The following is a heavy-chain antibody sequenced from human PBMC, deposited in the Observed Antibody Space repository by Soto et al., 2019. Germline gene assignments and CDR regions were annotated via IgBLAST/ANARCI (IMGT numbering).Heavy chain of an antibody. CDR1: GFTFSSYG. CDR3: ATDVAVDTAMVTIGYFDY. CDR2: ISYDGSNK. V-gene: IGHV3-30*03. D-gene: IGHD5-18*01. J-gene: IGHJ4*02. Sequence: QVQLVESGGGVVQPGRSLRLSCAASGFTFSSYGMHWVRQAPGKGLEWVAVISYDGSNKYYADSVKGRFTISRDNSKNTLYLQMNSLRAEDTAVYYCATDVAVDTAMVTIGYFDYWGQGTLVTVSS.